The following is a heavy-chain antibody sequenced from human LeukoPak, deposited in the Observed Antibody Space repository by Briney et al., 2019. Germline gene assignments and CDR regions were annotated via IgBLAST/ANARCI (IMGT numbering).Heavy chain of an antibody. CDR2: IYYSGST. Sequence: SETLSLTCTVSGGSISSSSYYWGWIRQPPGKGLEWIGSIYYSGSTYYNPSLKSRVTISVDTSKNQFSLKLSSVTAADTAVYYCARGKLRFDPWGQGTLVTVSS. CDR1: GGSISSSSYY. J-gene: IGHJ5*02. V-gene: IGHV4-39*07. CDR3: ARGKLRFDP. D-gene: IGHD1-7*01.